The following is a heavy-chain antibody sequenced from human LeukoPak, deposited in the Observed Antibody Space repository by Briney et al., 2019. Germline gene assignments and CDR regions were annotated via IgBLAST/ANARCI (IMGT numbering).Heavy chain of an antibody. Sequence: GGSLRLSCAASGFTVSSNYMSWVRQAPGKGLEWVSVIYSGGSTYYADSVKGRFTISRDNSKNTLYLQMNSLRAEDTAVYYCGGSDRVWFGELDPRVDVWGQGTTVTVSS. V-gene: IGHV3-53*01. CDR3: GGSDRVWFGELDPRVDV. J-gene: IGHJ6*02. D-gene: IGHD3-10*01. CDR2: IYSGGST. CDR1: GFTVSSNY.